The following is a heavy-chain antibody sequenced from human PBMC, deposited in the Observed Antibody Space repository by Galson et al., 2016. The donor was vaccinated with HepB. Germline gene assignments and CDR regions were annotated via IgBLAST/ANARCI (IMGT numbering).Heavy chain of an antibody. CDR3: AREGGYCFSSSCRYFDN. J-gene: IGHJ4*02. D-gene: IGHD2-2*01. CDR1: GFTFSHHA. V-gene: IGHV3-30*04. Sequence: SLRLSCAASGFTFSHHAMRWVRQAPGKGLEWVALISSEGGRTYSADSVKGRFTISRDNSKNTLYLQMNSLRAEDTAVYYCAREGGYCFSSSCRYFDNWGQGTLVTVSS. CDR2: ISSEGGRT.